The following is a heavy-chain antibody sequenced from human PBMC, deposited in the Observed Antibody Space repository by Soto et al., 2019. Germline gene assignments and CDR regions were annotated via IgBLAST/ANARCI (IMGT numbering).Heavy chain of an antibody. V-gene: IGHV3-23*01. J-gene: IGHJ6*02. CDR3: ARGGAYDILTGYYYGMDV. CDR1: GFTFSSYA. CDR2: ISGSGGST. D-gene: IGHD3-9*01. Sequence: GGSGRLSCAASGFTFSSYAMSWVRQAPGKGLEWVSAISGSGGSTYYADSVKGRFTISRDNSKNTLYLQMNSLRAEDTAVYYCARGGAYDILTGYYYGMDVWGQGTTVTVSS.